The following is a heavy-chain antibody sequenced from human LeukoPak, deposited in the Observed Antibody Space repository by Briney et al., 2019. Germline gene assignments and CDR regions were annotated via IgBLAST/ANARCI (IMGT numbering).Heavy chain of an antibody. CDR3: AKKDSRELLRYYYYMDV. Sequence: GGSLRPSCAASGFTFSSYAVSWVRQAPGKGLEWVSAISGSGGSTYYADSVKGRFTISRDNSKNTLYLQMNSLRAEDTAVYYCAKKDSRELLRYYYYMDVWGKGTTVTVSS. J-gene: IGHJ6*03. CDR1: GFTFSSYA. D-gene: IGHD1-7*01. V-gene: IGHV3-23*01. CDR2: ISGSGGST.